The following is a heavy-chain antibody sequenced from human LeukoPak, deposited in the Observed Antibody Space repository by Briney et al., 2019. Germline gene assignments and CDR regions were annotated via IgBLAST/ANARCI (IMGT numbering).Heavy chain of an antibody. J-gene: IGHJ4*02. V-gene: IGHV3-7*01. CDR1: GFTFSNYW. Sequence: GALRLSCAASGFTFSNYWMSWVRQAPGKGLEWVANIKQDGSEKYYVDSVKGRFTISRDNAKNSLYLQMNSLRAEDTAVYYCARGRLMGSGLPAIDYWGQGTLVTVSS. D-gene: IGHD3-10*01. CDR3: ARGRLMGSGLPAIDY. CDR2: IKQDGSEK.